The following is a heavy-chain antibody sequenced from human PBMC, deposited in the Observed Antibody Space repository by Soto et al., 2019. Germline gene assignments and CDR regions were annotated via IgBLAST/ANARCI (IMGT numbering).Heavy chain of an antibody. CDR2: LPYCRAP. D-gene: IGHD3-16*01. V-gene: IGHV4-39*02. J-gene: IGHJ5*02. Sequence: SQILSLTCTASGGSSSSSTYSWGWIRPAPGKGLEWSRSLPYCRAPYYNPSLKSRVSISVDTSKSEFALKLTFVTDADTPVDFCARERSNSSRRLSWFDPLGRGTLVTVSS. CDR3: ARERSNSSRRLSWFDP. CDR1: GGSSSSSTYS.